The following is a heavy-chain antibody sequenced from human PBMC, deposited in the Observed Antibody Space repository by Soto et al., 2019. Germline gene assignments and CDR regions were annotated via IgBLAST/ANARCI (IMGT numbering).Heavy chain of an antibody. CDR1: GFTFSTYA. Sequence: EVQLLESGGGLVQPGGSLRLSCAASGFTFSTYAMTWVHQAPGKGLEWVSAISGSGGSIYYADSVKGRFTISRDKSKNTLYLQMNSLRAEDTAVYYCAKNWDTTFSSSSHWGQGTLVTVSS. V-gene: IGHV3-23*01. J-gene: IGHJ4*02. D-gene: IGHD6-6*01. CDR2: ISGSGGSI. CDR3: AKNWDTTFSSSSH.